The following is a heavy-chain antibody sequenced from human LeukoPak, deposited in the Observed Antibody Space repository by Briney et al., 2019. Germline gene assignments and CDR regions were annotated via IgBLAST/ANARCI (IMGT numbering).Heavy chain of an antibody. J-gene: IGHJ5*02. CDR1: GGSFSGYY. D-gene: IGHD2-2*01. CDR2: INHSGST. Sequence: SETLSLTCAVYGGSFSGYYWSWIRQPPGKGLEWIGEINHSGSTNYNPSLKSRVTISVDTSKNQFSLKLSSVTAADTAMYYCARGSSTSCYFCLQPWGQGTLVTVSS. V-gene: IGHV4-34*01. CDR3: ARGSSTSCYFCLQP.